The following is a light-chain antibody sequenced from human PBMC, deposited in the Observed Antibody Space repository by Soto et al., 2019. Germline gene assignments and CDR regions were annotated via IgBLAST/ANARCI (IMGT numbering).Light chain of an antibody. V-gene: IGKV1-33*01. J-gene: IGKJ3*01. CDR2: DAS. CDR1: QAISNY. CDR3: HQYDNLPSVT. Sequence: DIQMTQSPSSLSASVGARVTITCQASQAISNYLNWYQQKPGKAPKLLIYDASNLETGVPSRVSGSGSGRDFTVTIGTLQPEDIATYYGHQYDNLPSVTFVPGTKVDI.